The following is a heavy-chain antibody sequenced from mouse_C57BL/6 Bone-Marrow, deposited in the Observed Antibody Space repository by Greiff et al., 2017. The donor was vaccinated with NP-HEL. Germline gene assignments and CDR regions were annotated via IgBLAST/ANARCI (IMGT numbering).Heavy chain of an antibody. CDR1: GYTFTSYW. CDR3: ARKRLRRTPFAY. J-gene: IGHJ3*01. V-gene: IGHV1-50*01. CDR2: IDPSDSYT. Sequence: QVQLQQPGAELVKPGASVKLSCKASGYTFTSYWMQWVKQRPGQGLAWIGEIDPSDSYTNYNQKFKGKATLTVDTSSSTAYMQLSSLTSEDSAVYYCARKRLRRTPFAYWGQGTLVTVSA. D-gene: IGHD2-4*01.